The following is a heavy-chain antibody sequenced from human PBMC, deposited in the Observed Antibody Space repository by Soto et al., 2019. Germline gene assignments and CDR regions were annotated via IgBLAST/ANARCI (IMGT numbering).Heavy chain of an antibody. J-gene: IGHJ4*02. CDR1: GGSFSGYY. V-gene: IGHV4-34*01. D-gene: IGHD2-2*01. Sequence: SETLSLTCAVYGGSFSGYYWSWIRQPPGKGLEWIGEINHSGSTNYNPSLKSRVTISVDTSKNQFSLKLSSVTAADTAVYYCARDLGQLPQYYFDYWGQGTLVTVSS. CDR2: INHSGST. CDR3: ARDLGQLPQYYFDY.